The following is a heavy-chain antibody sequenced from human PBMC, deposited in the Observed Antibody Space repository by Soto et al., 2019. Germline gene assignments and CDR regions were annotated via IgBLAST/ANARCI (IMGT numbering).Heavy chain of an antibody. CDR2: ISTTSTFI. CDR1: GFTFSSYS. J-gene: IGHJ3*02. Sequence: EVQLVESGGGLVKPGGSLRLSCAASGFTFSSYSMNWVRLAPGKGLEWVSSISTTSTFIYYADSVKGRFTISRDNAANSVFLQMNSLGVADTAVYYCAKEADDYGDYRRAFDIWGQGTMVTVSS. D-gene: IGHD4-17*01. CDR3: AKEADDYGDYRRAFDI. V-gene: IGHV3-21*01.